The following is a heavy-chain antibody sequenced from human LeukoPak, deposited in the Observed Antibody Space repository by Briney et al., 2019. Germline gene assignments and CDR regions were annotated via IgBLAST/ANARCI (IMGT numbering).Heavy chain of an antibody. V-gene: IGHV3-30*18. Sequence: PGGSLGLSCAASGFTFSSYGMHWVRQAPGKGLEWVAVISYDGSNKYYADSVKGRFTISRDNSKNALYLQMNSLRAEDTAVYYCAKDDSSGYYYPDAFDIWGQGTMVTVSS. J-gene: IGHJ3*02. CDR1: GFTFSSYG. CDR2: ISYDGSNK. D-gene: IGHD3-22*01. CDR3: AKDDSSGYYYPDAFDI.